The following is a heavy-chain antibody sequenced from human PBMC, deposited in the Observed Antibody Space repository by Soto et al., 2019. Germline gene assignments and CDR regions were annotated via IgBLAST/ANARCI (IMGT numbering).Heavy chain of an antibody. CDR1: GFTFSSYG. Sequence: QVQLVESGGGVVQPGRSLRLSCAASGFTFSSYGMHWVRQAPGKGLEWVAVISYDGSNKYYADSVKGRFTISRDNSKNTLYLQMNSLRAEDTAVYYCAKDEATMIVVVITNGMDVWGQGTTVTVSS. CDR2: ISYDGSNK. V-gene: IGHV3-30*18. J-gene: IGHJ6*02. CDR3: AKDEATMIVVVITNGMDV. D-gene: IGHD3-22*01.